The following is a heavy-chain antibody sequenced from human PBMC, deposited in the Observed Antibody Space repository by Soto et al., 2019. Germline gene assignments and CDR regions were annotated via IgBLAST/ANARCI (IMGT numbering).Heavy chain of an antibody. Sequence: PSETLSLTCTVSGGSISSSSYYWGWIRQPPGKGLEWIGSIYYSGSTYYNPSLKSRVTISVDTSKNQFSLKLSSVTAADTAVYNCARPYYDFWSGYYTGWFDPWGQGTLVTVSS. CDR2: IYYSGST. D-gene: IGHD3-3*01. CDR3: ARPYYDFWSGYYTGWFDP. V-gene: IGHV4-39*01. CDR1: GGSISSSSYY. J-gene: IGHJ5*02.